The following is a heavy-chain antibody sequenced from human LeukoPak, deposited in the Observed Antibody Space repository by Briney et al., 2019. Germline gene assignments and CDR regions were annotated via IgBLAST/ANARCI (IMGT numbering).Heavy chain of an antibody. CDR3: AREGPHYDTLDY. V-gene: IGHV3-30*04. D-gene: IGHD3-22*01. J-gene: IGHJ4*02. CDR1: GFTFSSYA. Sequence: GRSLRLSCAASGFTFSSYAMHWVRQAPAKGLEWVAVISYDGSNKYYADSVKGRFTISRDNSKNTLYLQMNSLRAEDTAVYYCAREGPHYDTLDYWGQGTLVTVSS. CDR2: ISYDGSNK.